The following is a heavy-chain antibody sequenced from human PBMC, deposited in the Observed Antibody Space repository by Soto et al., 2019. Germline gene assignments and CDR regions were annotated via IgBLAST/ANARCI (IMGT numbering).Heavy chain of an antibody. Sequence: SETLSLTCAVYGGSFSGYYWSWIRQPPGKGLEWIGEINHSGSTNYNPSLKSRVTISVDTTKNQFSLKLSSVTAADTAVYFWARRTGTTTWGAFDIWGQGTMVTVSS. V-gene: IGHV4-34*01. D-gene: IGHD1-1*01. CDR3: ARRTGTTTWGAFDI. J-gene: IGHJ3*02. CDR1: GGSFSGYY. CDR2: INHSGST.